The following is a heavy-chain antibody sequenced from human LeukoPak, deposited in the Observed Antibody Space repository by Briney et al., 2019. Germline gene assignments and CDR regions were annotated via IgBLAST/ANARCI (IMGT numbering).Heavy chain of an antibody. CDR1: GGSISSYY. D-gene: IGHD2-15*01. CDR2: IYYSGST. CDR3: ARDGRYCSGGSCYSGVDAFDI. J-gene: IGHJ3*02. V-gene: IGHV4-59*12. Sequence: SETLSLTCTVSGGSISSYYWSWIRQPPGKGLEWIGYIYYSGSTNYNPSLKSRVTISVDTSKNQFSLKLSSVTAADTAVYYCARDGRYCSGGSCYSGVDAFDIWGQGTMVTVSS.